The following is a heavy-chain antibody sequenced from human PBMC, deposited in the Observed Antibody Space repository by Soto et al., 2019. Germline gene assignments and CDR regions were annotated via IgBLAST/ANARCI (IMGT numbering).Heavy chain of an antibody. CDR3: ARSRVTYYYDRSAFDI. J-gene: IGHJ3*02. CDR2: IIPIFGTA. V-gene: IGHV1-69*01. CDR1: GGTFSSYA. Sequence: QVQLVQSGAEVNKPGSSVKVSCKSSGGTFSSYAISWGRQAPGQGLEWMGGIIPIFGTANYAQKLQGRVTITADESTSTAYMELRSLRSEDTAVYYCARSRVTYYYDRSAFDIWGQGTMVIVSS. D-gene: IGHD3-22*01.